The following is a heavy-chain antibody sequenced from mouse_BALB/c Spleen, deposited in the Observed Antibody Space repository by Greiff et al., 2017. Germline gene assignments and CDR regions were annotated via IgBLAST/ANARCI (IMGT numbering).Heavy chain of an antibody. D-gene: IGHD1-1*01. CDR1: GYTFTSYN. Sequence: LQQPGAELVKPGASVKMSCKASGYTFTSYNMHWVKQTPGQGLEWIGAIYPGNGDTSYNQKFKGKATLTADKSSSTAYMQLSSLTSEDSAVYYCARGAYYGSSYSYFDYWGQGTTLTVSS. CDR2: IYPGNGDT. J-gene: IGHJ2*01. V-gene: IGHV1-12*01. CDR3: ARGAYYGSSYSYFDY.